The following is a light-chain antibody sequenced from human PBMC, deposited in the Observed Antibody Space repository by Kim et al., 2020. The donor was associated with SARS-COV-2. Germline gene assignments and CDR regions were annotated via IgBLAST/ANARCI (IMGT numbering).Light chain of an antibody. CDR1: QSVRNNK. Sequence: APRERATLSCRASQSVRNNKLAVYQQKPGQAPRLLIYGASRRAIGIPDRFSGSGSGTDFTLTISRLEPEDFAVYYCHQYDGIPETFGQGTKVDIK. V-gene: IGKV3-20*01. J-gene: IGKJ1*01. CDR3: HQYDGIPET. CDR2: GAS.